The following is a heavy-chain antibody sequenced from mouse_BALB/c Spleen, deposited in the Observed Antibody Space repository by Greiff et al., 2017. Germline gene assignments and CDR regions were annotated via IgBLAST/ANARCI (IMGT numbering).Heavy chain of an antibody. Sequence: EVQRVESGAELVKPGASVKLSCTASGFNIKDTYMHWVKQRPEQGLEWIGRIDPANGNTKYDPKFQGKATITADTSSNTAYLQLSSLTSEDTAVYYCARDHSHGYFDVWGAGTTVTVSS. V-gene: IGHV14-3*02. J-gene: IGHJ1*01. CDR1: GFNIKDTY. D-gene: IGHD2-12*01. CDR2: IDPANGNT. CDR3: ARDHSHGYFDV.